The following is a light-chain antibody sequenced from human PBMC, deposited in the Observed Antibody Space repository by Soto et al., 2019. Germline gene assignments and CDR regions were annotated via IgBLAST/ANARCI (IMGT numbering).Light chain of an antibody. Sequence: DIQMTQSPSSLSASAGDRVTITCRASQSISSYLNWYQQKPEKAPKLLIYAASRLQSGVPSRFSGSGSGTDFTLTISSLQPEDFATYYCQQSYSTPWTFGQGTKAEI. J-gene: IGKJ1*01. CDR2: AAS. V-gene: IGKV1-39*01. CDR3: QQSYSTPWT. CDR1: QSISSY.